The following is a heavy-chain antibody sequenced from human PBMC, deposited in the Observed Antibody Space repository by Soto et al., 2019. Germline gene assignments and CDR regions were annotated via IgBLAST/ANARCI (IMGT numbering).Heavy chain of an antibody. CDR1: GFTVSSNY. CDR3: ARDGGYSGYDSAIYYGMDV. CDR2: IYSGGST. J-gene: IGHJ6*02. Sequence: EVQLVETGGGLIQPGGSLRLSCAASGFTVSSNYMSWVRQAPGKGLEWVSVIYSGGSTYYADSVKGRFIISRDNSKNTLYLQMNSLRAEDTAVYYCARDGGYSGYDSAIYYGMDVWGQGTTVTVSS. V-gene: IGHV3-53*02. D-gene: IGHD5-12*01.